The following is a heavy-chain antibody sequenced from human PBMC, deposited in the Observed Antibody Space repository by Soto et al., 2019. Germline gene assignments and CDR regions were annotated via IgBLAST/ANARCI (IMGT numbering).Heavy chain of an antibody. CDR1: GYTLTELS. CDR2: FDPEDGET. Sequence: RASVKVSCKVSGYTLTELSMHWVRQAPGKGLEWMGGFDPEDGETIYAQKFQGRVTMTEDTSTDTAYMELSSLRSEDTAVYYCATVAYDFWSGYFIGFDYWGQGTLVTVSS. D-gene: IGHD3-3*01. V-gene: IGHV1-24*01. J-gene: IGHJ4*02. CDR3: ATVAYDFWSGYFIGFDY.